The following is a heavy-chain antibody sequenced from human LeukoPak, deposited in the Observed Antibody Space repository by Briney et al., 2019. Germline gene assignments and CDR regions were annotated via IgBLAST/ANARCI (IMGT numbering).Heavy chain of an antibody. Sequence: GRSLRLSCAASGFTFSSYAMHWVRQAPGKGLEWVAVISYDGSNKYYADSVKGRFTISRDNSKNTLYLQMNSLRAEDTAVYYCARGSSGLDYWGQGTLVTVSP. CDR1: GFTFSSYA. D-gene: IGHD6-19*01. CDR3: ARGSSGLDY. CDR2: ISYDGSNK. V-gene: IGHV3-30*04. J-gene: IGHJ4*02.